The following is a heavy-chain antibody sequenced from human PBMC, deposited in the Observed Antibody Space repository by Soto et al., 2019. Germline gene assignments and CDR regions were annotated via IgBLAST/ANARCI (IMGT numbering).Heavy chain of an antibody. CDR1: GGSISSDNW. CDR3: ARDYSGYSLSP. V-gene: IGHV4-4*02. Sequence: QMHLQESGPGLVRPSETLSLTCEVSGGSISSDNWWTWVRQAPGKGLEWIGESDHSGSANYNPSLKSRVTISIDKSKNQSSLKLNSVTAADTAVYYCARDYSGYSLSPWGQGTLVTVSS. D-gene: IGHD5-12*01. CDR2: SDHSGSA. J-gene: IGHJ5*02.